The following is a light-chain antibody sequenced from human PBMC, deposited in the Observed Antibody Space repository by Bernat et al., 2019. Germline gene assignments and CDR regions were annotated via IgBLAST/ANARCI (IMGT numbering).Light chain of an antibody. CDR2: DTS. V-gene: IGKV3-20*01. Sequence: EIVLTQSPGTLSLSPGERATLSCRASQSVTRTYFAWYQQKLGLAPRLLIYDTSSRATGIPDRFSGSGSGTDFTLTISRLEPEDFAIYYCQQYGSSPLTFGGGTKVEIK. J-gene: IGKJ4*01. CDR3: QQYGSSPLT. CDR1: QSVTRTY.